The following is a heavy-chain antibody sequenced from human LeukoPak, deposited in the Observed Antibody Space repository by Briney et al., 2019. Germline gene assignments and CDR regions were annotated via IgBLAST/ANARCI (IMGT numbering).Heavy chain of an antibody. CDR2: IYPGDSDT. Sequence: GESLKISCKGSGYSFTSYWIGWVRQMPGKGLEWMGIIYPGDSDTRYSPSFQGQVTTSADKSISTAYLQWSSLKASDTAMYYCARLHRGSYYYYGMDVWGQGTTVTVSS. CDR3: ARLHRGSYYYYGMDV. CDR1: GYSFTSYW. V-gene: IGHV5-51*01. J-gene: IGHJ6*02.